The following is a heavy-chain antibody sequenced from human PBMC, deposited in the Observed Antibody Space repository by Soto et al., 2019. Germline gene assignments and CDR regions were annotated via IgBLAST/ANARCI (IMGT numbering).Heavy chain of an antibody. CDR2: INPNSGGT. D-gene: IGHD6-19*01. CDR1: GYTFTGYS. Sequence: QVQLVQSGAEVKKPGASVKVSCKASGYTFTGYSMHWVRQAPGQGLEWMGWINPNSGGTNYAQKFQGRFTMTSDTSISTAYMELSRLRSDDTAVYYCATPQWLVPYDAFDIWGQGTMVTVSS. V-gene: IGHV1-2*02. CDR3: ATPQWLVPYDAFDI. J-gene: IGHJ3*02.